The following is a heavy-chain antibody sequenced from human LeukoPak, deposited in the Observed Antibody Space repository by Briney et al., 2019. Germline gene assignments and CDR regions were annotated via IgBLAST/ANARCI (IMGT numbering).Heavy chain of an antibody. V-gene: IGHV3-23*01. CDR1: GFIFDSFA. D-gene: IGHD3-3*01. CDR3: ARGVPGGDFWSGFLDY. CDR2: ISSSGGST. Sequence: GGSLRLSCAASGFIFDSFAMSWVRRAPGRGLEWVSAISSSGGSTNYADSVKGRFTISRDNSKNTLHLQMNSLRAEDTAVYYCARGVPGGDFWSGFLDYWGQGTLVTVSS. J-gene: IGHJ4*02.